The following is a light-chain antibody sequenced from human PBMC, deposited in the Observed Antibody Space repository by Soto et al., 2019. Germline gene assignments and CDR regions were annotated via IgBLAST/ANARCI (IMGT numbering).Light chain of an antibody. CDR3: QQSFSTPYS. Sequence: DFQVTQSPSSLSASVGDRVTITCRASQSVNDYLNWYQQRPGKAPRLLIYAASTLHSGVPSRFSGSGFGTDFSLTITSLQPEDFATYYCQQSFSTPYSLGQWPKV. CDR2: AAS. J-gene: IGKJ2*03. CDR1: QSVNDY. V-gene: IGKV1-39*01.